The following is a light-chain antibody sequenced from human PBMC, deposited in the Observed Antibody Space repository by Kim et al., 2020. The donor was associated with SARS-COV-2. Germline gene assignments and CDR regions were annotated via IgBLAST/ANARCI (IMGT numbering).Light chain of an antibody. CDR2: GKD. Sequence: AGGQTVRIRCQGDSLRTYYATWYQQKPGQAPKVVIYGKDNRPSGVPDRFSGSSSGNTAYLTITGTQAGDEADYYCNSRDSNDNVVFGGGTQLTVL. CDR3: NSRDSNDNVV. J-gene: IGLJ2*01. V-gene: IGLV3-19*01. CDR1: SLRTYY.